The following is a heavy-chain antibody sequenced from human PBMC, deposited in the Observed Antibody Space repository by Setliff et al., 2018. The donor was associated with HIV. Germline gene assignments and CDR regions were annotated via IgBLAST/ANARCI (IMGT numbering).Heavy chain of an antibody. Sequence: GGSLRLSCAASGFTFNKYGMSWVRQAAGKGLEWVSGISGSGEITHYADPVKGRFSISRDNSKNTMHLQMDSLRAEDTAVYYCAKDRSSGWDAFDIWGQGTMVTVSS. CDR3: AKDRSSGWDAFDI. D-gene: IGHD3-22*01. CDR2: ISGSGEIT. CDR1: GFTFNKYG. J-gene: IGHJ3*02. V-gene: IGHV3-23*01.